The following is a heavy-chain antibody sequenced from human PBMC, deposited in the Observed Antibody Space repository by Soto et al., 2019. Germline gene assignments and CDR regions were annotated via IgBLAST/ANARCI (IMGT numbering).Heavy chain of an antibody. CDR1: GYTFISYA. D-gene: IGHD3-10*01. Sequence: QVQLVQSGAEVKKPGASVKVSCKASGYTFISYALHWVRQAPGQRLEWMGWINAGNGDTKYSQNFPGRVTITSDTSANTAHMELRSLRSEDTAVYYCARDHFRRGSGSYYYALDVWGQGTTVTVSS. J-gene: IGHJ6*02. CDR3: ARDHFRRGSGSYYYALDV. CDR2: INAGNGDT. V-gene: IGHV1-3*01.